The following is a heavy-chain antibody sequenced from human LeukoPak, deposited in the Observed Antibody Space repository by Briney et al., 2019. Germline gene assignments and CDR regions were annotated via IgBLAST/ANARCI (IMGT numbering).Heavy chain of an antibody. V-gene: IGHV3-33*01. CDR3: ARQHLSGCDSAQPFDY. CDR2: IWYDGSNK. D-gene: IGHD5-12*01. J-gene: IGHJ4*02. Sequence: PGGSLRLSCATSGFTFSSYGMHWVRQAPGKGLEWVAVIWYDGSNKYYADSVKGRFTISRDNSKNTLYLQMNSLRAEDTAVYYCARQHLSGCDSAQPFDYWGQGTLVTVSS. CDR1: GFTFSSYG.